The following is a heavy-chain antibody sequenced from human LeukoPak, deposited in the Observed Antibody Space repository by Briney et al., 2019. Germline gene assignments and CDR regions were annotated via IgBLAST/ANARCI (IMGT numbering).Heavy chain of an antibody. D-gene: IGHD2-21*02. Sequence: GGSLRLSCAASGFTFSSYAMHWVRQAPGKGLEYVSAISSNGGSTYYGNSVKGRFTISRDNSKNTLYLQMGSLRAEDMAVYYCARGGDCGGDCYYPYFDYWGQGTLVTVSS. J-gene: IGHJ4*02. CDR1: GFTFSSYA. CDR2: ISSNGGST. V-gene: IGHV3-64*01. CDR3: ARGGDCGGDCYYPYFDY.